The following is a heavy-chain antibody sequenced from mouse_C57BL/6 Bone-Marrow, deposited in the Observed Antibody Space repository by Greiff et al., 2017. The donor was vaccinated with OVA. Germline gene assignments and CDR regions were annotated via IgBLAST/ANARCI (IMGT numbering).Heavy chain of an antibody. CDR1: GFNIKDDY. CDR3: TTELGRFDY. CDR2: LDPELGDT. V-gene: IGHV14-4*01. D-gene: IGHD4-1*01. J-gene: IGHJ2*01. Sequence: EVMLMEPGAELVRPGASVKVSCAASGFNIKDDYMHWVKRRPERGLAWIGWLDPELGDTESASEFQVNANVTAHTFSNTAYLQVCSLTSEDTAVYYCTTELGRFDYWGQGTTLTVSS.